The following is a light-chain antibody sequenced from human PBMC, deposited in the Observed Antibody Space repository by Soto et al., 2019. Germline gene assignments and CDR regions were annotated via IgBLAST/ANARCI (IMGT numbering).Light chain of an antibody. V-gene: IGLV2-14*01. Sequence: QSALTQPASVSGSPGQWITISCTGSSSDVGGYNYVSWYQQHQGKAPKLMIYDVSNRTSGVSNRVSGSKSGNPASLTISGLHADDEADYYCSAYTSSSTRVFGTGTKLTVL. CDR3: SAYTSSSTRV. CDR2: DVS. J-gene: IGLJ1*01. CDR1: SSDVGGYNY.